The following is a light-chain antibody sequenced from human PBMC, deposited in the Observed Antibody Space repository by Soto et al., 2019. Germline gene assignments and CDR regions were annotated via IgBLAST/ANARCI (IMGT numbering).Light chain of an antibody. V-gene: IGLV1-40*01. Sequence: QPVLTQAPSVSGAPGQRVTISCTGSSSNIGAGYDVHWYQQLPGTAPKLLIYGNSNRPSGVPDRFSGSKSGTSASLAITGLQAEDEADYSCQSYDMSLSGSVFGTGTKLTVL. CDR3: QSYDMSLSGSV. CDR1: SSNIGAGYD. J-gene: IGLJ1*01. CDR2: GNS.